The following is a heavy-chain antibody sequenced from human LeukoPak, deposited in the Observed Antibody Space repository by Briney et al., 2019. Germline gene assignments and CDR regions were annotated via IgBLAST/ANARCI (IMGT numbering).Heavy chain of an antibody. CDR2: IYYSGST. J-gene: IGHJ4*02. D-gene: IGHD6-13*01. V-gene: IGHV4-59*08. CDR3: ARFGSSSWYGAYFDY. Sequence: KPSETLSLTCAVYGGSFSGYYWSWIRQPPGKGLEWIGYIYYSGSTNYNPSLKSRVTISVDTSKNQFSLKLSSVTAADTAVYYCARFGSSSWYGAYFDYWGQGTLVTVSS. CDR1: GGSFSGYY.